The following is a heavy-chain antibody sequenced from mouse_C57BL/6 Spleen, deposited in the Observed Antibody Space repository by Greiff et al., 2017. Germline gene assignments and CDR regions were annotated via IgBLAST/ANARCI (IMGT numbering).Heavy chain of an antibody. V-gene: IGHV6-6*01. CDR3: TYYDGSSCDWYFGV. D-gene: IGHD1-1*01. Sequence: EVKLEESGGGLVQPGGSMKLSCAASGFTFSDAWMDWVRQSPEKGLEWVAEIRNKANNHATYYAESVKGRFTISRDDSKSSVYLQMNSLRAEDTGIYDCTYYDGSSCDWYFGVWGTRTTVTVSS. J-gene: IGHJ1*03. CDR1: GFTFSDAW. CDR2: IRNKANNHAT.